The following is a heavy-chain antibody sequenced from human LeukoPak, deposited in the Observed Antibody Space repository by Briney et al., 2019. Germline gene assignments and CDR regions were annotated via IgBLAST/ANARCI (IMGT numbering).Heavy chain of an antibody. CDR2: IRYDGSNK. V-gene: IGHV3-30*02. J-gene: IGHJ4*02. CDR3: AKGDRVTTGAELFDY. D-gene: IGHD7-27*01. Sequence: PGGSLRLSCAASGFTFSSYGMHWVRQAPGKGLEWVAFIRYDGSNKYYADSVKGRFTISRDNSKNTLYLQMNSLRAEDTAVYYCAKGDRVTTGAELFDYWGQGTLVTVSS. CDR1: GFTFSSYG.